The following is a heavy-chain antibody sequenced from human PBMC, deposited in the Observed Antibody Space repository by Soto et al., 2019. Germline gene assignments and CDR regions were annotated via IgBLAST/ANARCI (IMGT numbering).Heavy chain of an antibody. CDR1: ASTFTGYT. V-gene: IGHV1-18*04. CDR2: ISTFNGNT. Sequence: QVHLVQSGTEVKEPGASVKVSCKASASTFTGYTINWVRQAPGQGLEWMGLISTFNGNTKYAGNFEGRGTMTTNTSTTTAYVELASLTFDDTAVYFCARGTVTSGRWFGPWGQGTLVSVSS. J-gene: IGHJ5*02. D-gene: IGHD4-17*01. CDR3: ARGTVTSGRWFGP.